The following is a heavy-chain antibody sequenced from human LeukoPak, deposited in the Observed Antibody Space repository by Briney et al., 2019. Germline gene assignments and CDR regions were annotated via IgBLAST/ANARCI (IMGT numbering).Heavy chain of an antibody. CDR2: ISWNSGSI. J-gene: IGHJ4*02. CDR3: AKGGRYYYDSSGYSFDY. D-gene: IGHD3-22*01. V-gene: IGHV3-9*01. CDR1: GFTFDDYA. Sequence: PGGSLRLSCAASGFTFDDYAMHWVRQAPGKGLEWVSGISWNSGSIGYADSVKGRFTISRDNAKNSLYLQMNSLRAEDTALYYCAKGGRYYYDSSGYSFDYWGQGALVTVSS.